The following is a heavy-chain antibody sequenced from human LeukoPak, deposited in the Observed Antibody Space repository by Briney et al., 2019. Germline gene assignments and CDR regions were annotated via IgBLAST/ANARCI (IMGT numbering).Heavy chain of an antibody. J-gene: IGHJ3*02. CDR1: GYTFTSYG. V-gene: IGHV1-2*04. D-gene: IGHD6-19*01. CDR2: INPNSGGT. CDR3: ARGSPIAVAGRDAFDI. Sequence: ASVKVSCKASGYTFTSYGISWVRQAPGQGLEWMGWINPNSGGTNYAQKFQGWVTMTRDTSISTAYMELSRLRSDDTAVYYCARGSPIAVAGRDAFDIWGQGTMVTVSS.